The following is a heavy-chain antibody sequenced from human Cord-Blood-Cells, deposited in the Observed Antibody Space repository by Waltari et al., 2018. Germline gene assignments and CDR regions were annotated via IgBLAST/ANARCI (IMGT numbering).Heavy chain of an antibody. CDR2: ISWNSGSI. CDR3: AKDSSSWYGDAFDI. V-gene: IGHV3-9*03. D-gene: IGHD6-13*01. Sequence: EVQLVESGGGSVQPGRSLRLSCAASGFTFADYAMHWVRQAPGKGLEWVSGISWNSGSIGYADSVKGRFTISRDNAKNSLYLQMNSLRAEDMALYYCAKDSSSWYGDAFDIWGQGTMVTVSS. CDR1: GFTFADYA. J-gene: IGHJ3*02.